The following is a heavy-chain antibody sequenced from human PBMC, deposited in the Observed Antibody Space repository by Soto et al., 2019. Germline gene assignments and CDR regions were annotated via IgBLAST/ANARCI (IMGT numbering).Heavy chain of an antibody. CDR2: ISGSGFST. J-gene: IGHJ4*02. CDR3: AKDPGDYTSDYFDY. CDR1: GFTFSSYA. Sequence: EVQLLESGGGLVQPGGSLRLSCAASGFTFSSYAMSWVRQAPGKGLEWVSAISGSGFSTYYADSVKGRFTVSRDTSKNTLFLQMNSLRAEDTAVYYWAKDPGDYTSDYFDYWGQGTLVTVSS. D-gene: IGHD4-17*01. V-gene: IGHV3-23*01.